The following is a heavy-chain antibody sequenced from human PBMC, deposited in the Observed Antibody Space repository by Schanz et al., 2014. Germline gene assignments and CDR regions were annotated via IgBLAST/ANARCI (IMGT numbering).Heavy chain of an antibody. V-gene: IGHV3-11*01. CDR3: AREKRRTEVVLDH. CDR2: ITSGSAK. Sequence: QVQLVESGGGLVKPGGSLRLSCTASGFTFRDYQMTWIRQAPGKGLEWVSYITSGSAKFYADSVKGRFTISRDNAKNSLYLQMNSLRAEDTAVYYCAREKRRTEVVLDHWGQGTLVIVSS. CDR1: GFTFRDYQ. J-gene: IGHJ4*02.